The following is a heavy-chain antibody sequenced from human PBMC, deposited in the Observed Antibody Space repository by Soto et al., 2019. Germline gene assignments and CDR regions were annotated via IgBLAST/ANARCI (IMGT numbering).Heavy chain of an antibody. CDR2: IIPIFGTA. CDR3: ARGRYDFWSGYGLGVYYYYMDV. J-gene: IGHJ6*03. Sequence: SVKVSCKASGCTFSSYAISWVRQAPGQGLEWMGGIIPIFGTANYAQKFQGRVTITADESTSTAYMELSSLRSEDTAVYYCARGRYDFWSGYGLGVYYYYMDVWGKGTTVTVSS. CDR1: GCTFSSYA. D-gene: IGHD3-3*01. V-gene: IGHV1-69*13.